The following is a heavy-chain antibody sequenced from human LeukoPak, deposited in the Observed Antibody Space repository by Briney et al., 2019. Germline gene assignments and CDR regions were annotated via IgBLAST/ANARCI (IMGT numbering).Heavy chain of an antibody. J-gene: IGHJ4*02. CDR3: ARDYCSSTSCLFDY. Sequence: GASVKVSCKASGYTFTGYHLHWVRQAPGRRLEWMGRINPNSGDTIYAQKFQGRVTMTRDTSISTAYMELSRLRSDDTAVYYCARDYCSSTSCLFDYWGQGTLVTVSS. CDR2: INPNSGDT. CDR1: GYTFTGYH. D-gene: IGHD2-2*01. V-gene: IGHV1-2*06.